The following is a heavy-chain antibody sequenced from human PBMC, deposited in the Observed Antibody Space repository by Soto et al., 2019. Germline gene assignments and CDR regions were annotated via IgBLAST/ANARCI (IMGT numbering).Heavy chain of an antibody. CDR2: IDNSGST. CDR3: ARGGQDFWSGPFDY. Sequence: SETLSLSCTVSVGSISNYFCNWIRQPAGKGLEWIGRIDNSGSTNYNPSLKSRITMSADTSRNQFSLKLNSVTAADTAVYYCARGGQDFWSGPFDYWGQGALVTVSS. V-gene: IGHV4-4*07. J-gene: IGHJ4*02. CDR1: VGSISNYF. D-gene: IGHD3-3*01.